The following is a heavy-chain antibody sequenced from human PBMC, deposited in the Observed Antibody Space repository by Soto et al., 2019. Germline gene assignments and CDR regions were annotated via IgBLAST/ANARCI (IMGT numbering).Heavy chain of an antibody. V-gene: IGHV3-13*01. CDR2: IDTTGGT. CDR1: GFTFSSYD. CDR3: VRGYCAGGACYGVFEI. Sequence: GGSLRLSCVTSGFTFSSYDMHWVRQPTGKSLEWVSAIDTTGGTYYPDSVKGRFIISRENGKNSIYLQINSLTVGDTAVYFCVRGYCAGGACYGVFEIWGKGTVVTVSS. J-gene: IGHJ3*02. D-gene: IGHD2-8*02.